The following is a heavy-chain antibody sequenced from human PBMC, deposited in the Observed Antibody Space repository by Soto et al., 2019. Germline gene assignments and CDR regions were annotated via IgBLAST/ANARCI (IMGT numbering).Heavy chain of an antibody. Sequence: ASETLSLTCTVSGGSISSGGYYWSWIRQHPGKGLEWIGYIYYSGSTYYNPSLKSRVTISVDTSKNQFSLKLSSVTAADTAVYYCARVSARTVTTKNWYFDLWGRGTLVTVS. V-gene: IGHV4-31*03. CDR1: GGSISSGGYY. CDR3: ARVSARTVTTKNWYFDL. CDR2: IYYSGST. D-gene: IGHD4-17*01. J-gene: IGHJ2*01.